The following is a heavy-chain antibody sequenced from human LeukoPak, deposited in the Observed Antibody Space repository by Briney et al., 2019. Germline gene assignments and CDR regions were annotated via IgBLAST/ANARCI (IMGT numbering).Heavy chain of an antibody. V-gene: IGHV1-18*01. D-gene: IGHD2-15*01. CDR2: ISAYNGNT. Sequence: ASVKVSCKASGHTFTSYGISWVRQAPGQGLEWMGWISAYNGNTNYAQKLQGRVTMTTDTSTSTAYMELRSLRSDDTAVYYCARDMSYCSGGSCYPMPFDYWGQGTLVTVSS. CDR3: ARDMSYCSGGSCYPMPFDY. J-gene: IGHJ4*02. CDR1: GHTFTSYG.